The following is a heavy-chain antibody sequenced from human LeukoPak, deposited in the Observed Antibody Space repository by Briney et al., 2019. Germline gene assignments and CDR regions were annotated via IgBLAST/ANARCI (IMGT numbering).Heavy chain of an antibody. CDR1: GGSFSGYY. D-gene: IGHD3-22*01. CDR3: ARGSYYYDSSVRIVRAVNWFAR. J-gene: IGHJ5*02. CDR2: INHSGST. Sequence: SETLSLTCAVYGGSFSGYYWSWIRQPPGKGLEWIGEINHSGSTNYNPSLKSRVTISVDTSKNQFSLKLSSVTAADTAVYYCARGSYYYDSSVRIVRAVNWFARWGQGTLVTVSS. V-gene: IGHV4-34*01.